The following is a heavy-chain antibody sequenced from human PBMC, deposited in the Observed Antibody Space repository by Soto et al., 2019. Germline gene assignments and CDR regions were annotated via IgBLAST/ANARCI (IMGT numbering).Heavy chain of an antibody. J-gene: IGHJ4*02. CDR1: GFIFEIYW. CDR3: ESENWFFDY. Sequence: GGSLRLSCAASGFIFEIYWMGWVRQAPGKGLEWVANINPDGSGEYYLDSVKGRFTISRDNAKNSVYLQMNSLVGDDTAVYYCESENWFFDYCGQRSPVPVSS. V-gene: IGHV3-7*01. D-gene: IGHD3-10*01. CDR2: INPDGSGE.